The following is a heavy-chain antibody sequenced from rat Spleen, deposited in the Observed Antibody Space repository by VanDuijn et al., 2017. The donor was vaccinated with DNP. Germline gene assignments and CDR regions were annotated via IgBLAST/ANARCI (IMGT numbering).Heavy chain of an antibody. CDR3: AKDTTRSNSGAFPY. D-gene: IGHD4-3*01. CDR1: GFTYSTYV. V-gene: IGHV5S13*01. J-gene: IGHJ3*01. CDR2: ISSGGGDT. Sequence: EVQLVESGGGLVQPGRSLKLSCAASGFTYSTYVMAWVRQAPAKGLEWVASISSGGGDTYYRDSVRGRFTISRDNAKNTLYLQIDSLRSEDTATYYCAKDTTRSNSGAFPYWGQGTLVTVSS.